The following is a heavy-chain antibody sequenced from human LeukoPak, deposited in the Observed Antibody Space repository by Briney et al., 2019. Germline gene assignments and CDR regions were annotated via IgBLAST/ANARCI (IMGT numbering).Heavy chain of an antibody. V-gene: IGHV3-9*01. CDR1: GFTLDDYS. CDR3: AKDRTYSAYAALDY. D-gene: IGHD5-12*01. J-gene: IGHJ4*02. Sequence: GGSLRLSCAAYGFTLDDYSMHWVRQAPGKGLEWVSGISWNSGSAGYADSVKGRFTISRDSAKNSLYLQMNSLRTEDTALYYCAKDRTYSAYAALDYWGQGTLVTVSS. CDR2: ISWNSGSA.